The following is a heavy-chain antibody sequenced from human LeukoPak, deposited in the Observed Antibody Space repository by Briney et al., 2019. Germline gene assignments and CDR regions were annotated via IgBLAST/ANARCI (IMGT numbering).Heavy chain of an antibody. J-gene: IGHJ4*02. D-gene: IGHD4-17*01. Sequence: GGSLRLSCAASGFTFSSYSMNWVRQAPGKGLEWVSYISSSSSTIYFADSVKGRFTISRDTAKDSLYLQMNSLRAEDTAVYYCARCHYGDYVPFDYWGQGTLVTVSS. CDR2: ISSSSSTI. CDR3: ARCHYGDYVPFDY. CDR1: GFTFSSYS. V-gene: IGHV3-48*01.